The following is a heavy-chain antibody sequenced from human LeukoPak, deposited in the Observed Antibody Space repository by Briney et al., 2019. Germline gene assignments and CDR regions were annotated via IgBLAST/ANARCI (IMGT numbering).Heavy chain of an antibody. CDR3: AKGPGYSRNNWFDP. Sequence: GGSLRLSCAASGFTFSNYWMNWVRQTPGKGLEWVGRINQDGSEEWLVDSVKGRFTISRDNAKNSLYLQMNGLTAEDTALYYCAKGPGYSRNNWFDPWGQGTLVTVSS. D-gene: IGHD5-12*01. J-gene: IGHJ5*02. CDR1: GFTFSNYW. V-gene: IGHV3-7*03. CDR2: INQDGSEE.